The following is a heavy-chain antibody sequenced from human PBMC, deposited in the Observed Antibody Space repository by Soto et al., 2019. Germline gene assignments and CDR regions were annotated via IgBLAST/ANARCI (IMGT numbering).Heavy chain of an antibody. Sequence: LGESLKISCXTSGYNFAGYWIGWVRQMPGKGLEWLGIIFPGDSDTKYSPSFQGQVIISADKSIRTAYLQWSSLKASDTAIYYCARQSGMDVWGQGTTVTVSS. CDR2: IFPGDSDT. J-gene: IGHJ6*02. D-gene: IGHD5-12*01. V-gene: IGHV5-51*01. CDR1: GYNFAGYW. CDR3: ARQSGMDV.